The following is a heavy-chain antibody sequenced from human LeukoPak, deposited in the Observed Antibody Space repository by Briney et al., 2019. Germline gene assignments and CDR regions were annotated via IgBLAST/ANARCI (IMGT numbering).Heavy chain of an antibody. D-gene: IGHD5-24*01. Sequence: SETLSLTCAVYGGSFSGYYWSWIRQPPGKGLEWIGEINHSGSTNYNPSLKSRVTISVDTSKNQFSLELSSVTAADTAVYYCAREMSPGWYDPWGQGTLVTVSS. CDR1: GGSFSGYY. CDR3: AREMSPGWYDP. J-gene: IGHJ5*02. CDR2: INHSGST. V-gene: IGHV4-34*01.